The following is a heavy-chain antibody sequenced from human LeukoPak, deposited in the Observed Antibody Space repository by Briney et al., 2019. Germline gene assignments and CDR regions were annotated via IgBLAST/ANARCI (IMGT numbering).Heavy chain of an antibody. J-gene: IGHJ4*02. CDR2: ISYDGSNK. CDR3: ARGYEYYYDSSGLTYFDY. CDR1: GFTFSSYA. Sequence: GGSLRLSCAAPGFTFSSYAMHWVRQAPGKGLEWVAVISYDGSNKYYADSVKGRFTISRDNSKNTLYLQMNSLRAEDTAVYYCARGYEYYYDSSGLTYFDYWGQGTLVTVSS. V-gene: IGHV3-30-3*01. D-gene: IGHD3-22*01.